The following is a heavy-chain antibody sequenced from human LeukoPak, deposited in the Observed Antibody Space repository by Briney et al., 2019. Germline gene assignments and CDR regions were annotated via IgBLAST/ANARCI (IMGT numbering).Heavy chain of an antibody. V-gene: IGHV3-23*01. Sequence: GGSLRLSCAASGFTFSSYAMSWVRQAPGKGLEWVSAISGSGGSTYYADSVKGRFTISRDNSKNTLYLQMNSLRAEDTAVYYCAKNKMELDRDPNWFDPWGQGTLVTVSS. CDR2: ISGSGGST. D-gene: IGHD1-1*01. CDR3: AKNKMELDRDPNWFDP. J-gene: IGHJ5*02. CDR1: GFTFSSYA.